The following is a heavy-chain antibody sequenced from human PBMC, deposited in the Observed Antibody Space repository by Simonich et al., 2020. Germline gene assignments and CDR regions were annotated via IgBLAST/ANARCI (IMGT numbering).Heavy chain of an antibody. Sequence: QVQLLKSGAEVKKTGASVKVSCKASGYTFTGYYSHWVRQAPGQGLEGMGGNNPNRSVTNYAQNFLGGGTMTRDTSISTAYMERSRLRSDDTAVYYCARGASIAAAGTIDWGQGTLVTVSS. J-gene: IGHJ4*02. CDR1: GYTFTGYY. D-gene: IGHD6-13*01. CDR2: NNPNRSVT. CDR3: ARGASIAAAGTID. V-gene: IGHV1-2*02.